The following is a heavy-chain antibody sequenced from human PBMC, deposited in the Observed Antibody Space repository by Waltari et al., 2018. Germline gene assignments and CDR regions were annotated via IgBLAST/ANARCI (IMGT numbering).Heavy chain of an antibody. V-gene: IGHV4-61*02. CDR2: IYTSGST. D-gene: IGHD6-13*01. J-gene: IGHJ5*01. CDR3: ARDFASYYSSSWYWFDS. Sequence: QVQLQESGPGLVKPSQTLSLTCTVSGGSISSGSYSWSWIRQPAGKGLEWIGRIYTSGSTNYNPSLKSRVTISLDTSKNQFSLKLSSVTAADTAVYYCARDFASYYSSSWYWFDSWGQGTLVTVSS. CDR1: GGSISSGSYS.